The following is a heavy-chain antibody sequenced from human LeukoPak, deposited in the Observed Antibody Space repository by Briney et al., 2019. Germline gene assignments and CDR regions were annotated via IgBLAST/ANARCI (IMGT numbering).Heavy chain of an antibody. Sequence: GGSLRLSCAASGFIFNNYGLIWVRQAPGKGLEWVSATSNDGGGTNYADFVKGRFTISRDNSKNTLFLQMNSLRAEGTALYYCAKGSSGYFVDLWGQGTLVTVSS. CDR3: AKGSSGYFVDL. J-gene: IGHJ5*02. V-gene: IGHV3-23*01. CDR1: GFIFNNYG. CDR2: TSNDGGGT. D-gene: IGHD3-22*01.